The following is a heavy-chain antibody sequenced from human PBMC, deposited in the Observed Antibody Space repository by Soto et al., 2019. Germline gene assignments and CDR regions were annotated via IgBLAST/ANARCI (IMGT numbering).Heavy chain of an antibody. D-gene: IGHD3-3*01. CDR2: ISYDGSNK. CDR1: GFTFSSYG. V-gene: IGHV3-30*18. J-gene: IGHJ5*02. CDR3: AKEEDPRRYYDFWSGHRGGNWFDP. Sequence: QSGGSLRLSCAASGFTFSSYGMHWVRQAPGKGLEWVAVISYDGSNKYYADSVKGRFTISRDNSKNTLYLQMNSLRAEDTAVYYCAKEEDPRRYYDFWSGHRGGNWFDPWGQGTLVTVSS.